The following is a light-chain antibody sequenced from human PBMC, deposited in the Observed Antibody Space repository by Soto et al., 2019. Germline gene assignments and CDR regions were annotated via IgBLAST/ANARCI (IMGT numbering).Light chain of an antibody. Sequence: EIVLTQSPGTLSLSPGERATLSCRASQSVSSSYLAWYQPKPGQAPRILIYGASSSATGIPDRFSGSVAGTQLTLTISRLEPEDFAVYYCQHYGSSPRYTFGQGTKLEIK. J-gene: IGKJ2*01. V-gene: IGKV3-20*01. CDR2: GAS. CDR1: QSVSSSY. CDR3: QHYGSSPRYT.